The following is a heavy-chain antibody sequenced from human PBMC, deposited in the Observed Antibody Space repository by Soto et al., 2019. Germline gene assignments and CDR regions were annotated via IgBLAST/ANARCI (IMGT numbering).Heavy chain of an antibody. J-gene: IGHJ5*02. D-gene: IGHD2-21*02. Sequence: SVKVSCKASGGTFSSYAISWVRQAPGQGLEWMGGIIPIFGTANYAQKFQGRVTITADESTSTAYMELSSLRSEDTAVYYCARDKKCIGGDCYPGPNWFDPWGQGTLVTVSS. V-gene: IGHV1-69*13. CDR2: IIPIFGTA. CDR3: ARDKKCIGGDCYPGPNWFDP. CDR1: GGTFSSYA.